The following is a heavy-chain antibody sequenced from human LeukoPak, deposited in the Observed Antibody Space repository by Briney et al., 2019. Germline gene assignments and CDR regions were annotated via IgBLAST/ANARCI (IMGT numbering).Heavy chain of an antibody. Sequence: PWESLPLSCDASGFTFSVYAMSWIRQRTRQGLEWVSFITSSGEATYYADPVKGRFTTSRDNSRYTLYLQMNSLRFEDTGIYYCVKDRPNYYHDNGHYYRRDGDSWGQGTLVTVSS. D-gene: IGHD3-22*01. J-gene: IGHJ5*01. CDR3: VKDRPNYYHDNGHYYRRDGDS. V-gene: IGHV3-23*01. CDR1: GFTFSVYA. CDR2: ITSSGEAT.